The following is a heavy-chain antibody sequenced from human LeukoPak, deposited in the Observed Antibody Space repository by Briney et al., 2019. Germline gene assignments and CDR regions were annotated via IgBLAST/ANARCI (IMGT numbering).Heavy chain of an antibody. CDR3: ARLPYSGSYWGGHY. Sequence: VASVKVSCKASGYTFTSYGISWVRQAPGQGLEWMGWISAYNGNTNYAQKLQGRVTMPTDTSTSTAYMELRSLRSDDTAVYYCARLPYSGSYWGGHYWGQGTLVTVSS. CDR1: GYTFTSYG. D-gene: IGHD1-26*01. V-gene: IGHV1-18*01. J-gene: IGHJ4*02. CDR2: ISAYNGNT.